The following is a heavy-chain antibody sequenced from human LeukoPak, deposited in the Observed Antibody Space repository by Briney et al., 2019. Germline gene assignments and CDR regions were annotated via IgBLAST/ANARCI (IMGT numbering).Heavy chain of an antibody. J-gene: IGHJ5*02. V-gene: IGHV1-2*02. CDR1: GYTFTGHY. D-gene: IGHD6-13*01. CDR3: ARVNAAARNWFDP. CDR2: INPNSGDT. Sequence: ASVKVSCKASGYTFTGHYMHWVRQAPGQGLEWMGWINPNSGDTHYAQKFQDSVTMTRDTSISTAYLELTDLRSDDTAVYYCARVNAAARNWFDPWAREPWSPSPQ.